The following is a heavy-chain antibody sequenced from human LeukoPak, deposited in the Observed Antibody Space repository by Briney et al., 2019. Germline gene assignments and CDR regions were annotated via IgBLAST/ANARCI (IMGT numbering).Heavy chain of an antibody. V-gene: IGHV1-18*01. CDR1: GYTFTSYG. J-gene: IGHJ4*02. CDR2: ISAYNGNT. Sequence: ASVKVYCNASGYTFTSYGISWVRQAPGQGLEWMGWISAYNGNTNYAQKLQGRVTMTTDTSTSTAYMELRSVRSDDAAVYYCARGPSESEIYYFDYWGQGTLVTVSS. CDR3: ARGPSESEIYYFDY. D-gene: IGHD2-15*01.